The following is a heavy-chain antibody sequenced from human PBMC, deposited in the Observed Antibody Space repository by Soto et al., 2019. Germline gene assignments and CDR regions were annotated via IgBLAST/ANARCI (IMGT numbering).Heavy chain of an antibody. CDR1: GFTFSSYG. CDR2: IWYDGSNK. J-gene: IGHJ6*03. CDR3: ARDRGYCSSTSCYEGGRDYYYYYMDV. Sequence: GGSLRLSCAASGFTFSSYGMHWVRQAPGKGLEWVAVIWYDGSNKYYADSVKGRFTISRDNSKNTLYLQMNSLRAEDTAVYYCARDRGYCSSTSCYEGGRDYYYYYMDVWGKGTTVTVS. V-gene: IGHV3-33*01. D-gene: IGHD2-2*01.